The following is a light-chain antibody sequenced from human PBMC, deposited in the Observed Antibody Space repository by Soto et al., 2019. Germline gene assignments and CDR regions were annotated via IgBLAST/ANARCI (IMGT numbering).Light chain of an antibody. J-gene: IGKJ1*01. CDR3: HQYDSWT. CDR1: QSVSSN. V-gene: IGKV3D-15*01. CDR2: GAS. Sequence: EIVMTQFPATLSVSPGERATLSCRASQSVSSNLAWYQQKPGQAPRLLIYGASSRATGIPDRFSGSGSGTDFTLTISRMEPEDFAVYYCHQYDSWTFGQGTKVDIK.